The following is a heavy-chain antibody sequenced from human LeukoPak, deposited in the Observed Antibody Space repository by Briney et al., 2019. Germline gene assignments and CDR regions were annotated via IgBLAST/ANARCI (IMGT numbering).Heavy chain of an antibody. J-gene: IGHJ4*02. CDR2: IRHDGTEK. CDR1: GFTFSTYG. Sequence: GGSLRLSCVVSGFTFSTYGMHWVRQAPGKGLEWLTFIRHDGTEKYYADFVKGRFTISRDNSRNTLYLQVNSLGPEDTAVYYCARLMVGQAGVGATHFDYWGQGTLVRVSS. V-gene: IGHV3-30*02. D-gene: IGHD1-26*01. CDR3: ARLMVGQAGVGATHFDY.